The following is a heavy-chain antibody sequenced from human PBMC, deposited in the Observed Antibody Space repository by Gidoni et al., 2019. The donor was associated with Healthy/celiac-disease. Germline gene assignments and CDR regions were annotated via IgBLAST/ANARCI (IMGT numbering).Heavy chain of an antibody. J-gene: IGHJ5*02. V-gene: IGHV3-66*01. CDR1: GFTVSSNY. D-gene: IGHD3-9*01. CDR2: MYSGGST. Sequence: EVQLVESGGGLVQPGGSLRLSCAASGFTVSSNYMSLVRQAPGKGLEWGSVMYSGGSTYYADSVKGRFTISRDNSKNTLYLQMNSLRAEDTAVYYCARDMGAYYDIWTGLQRGGWFDPWGQGTLVTVSS. CDR3: ARDMGAYYDIWTGLQRGGWFDP.